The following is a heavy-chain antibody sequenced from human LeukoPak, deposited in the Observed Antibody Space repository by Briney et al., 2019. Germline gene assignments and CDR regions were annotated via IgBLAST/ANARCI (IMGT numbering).Heavy chain of an antibody. D-gene: IGHD1-14*01. Sequence: GGSLRPSCAASGFTLSDHYMDWVRQAPRKGLEWVGRTRDRTHSYSTEYAASVKGRFTISRDDSKNSFYLEMNSLKTEDTAVYYCVRGHNSFDYWGQGTLVTVSS. CDR2: TRDRTHSYST. CDR3: VRGHNSFDY. J-gene: IGHJ4*02. V-gene: IGHV3-72*01. CDR1: GFTLSDHY.